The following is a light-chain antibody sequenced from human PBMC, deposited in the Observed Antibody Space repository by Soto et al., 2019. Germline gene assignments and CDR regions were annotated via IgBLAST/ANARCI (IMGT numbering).Light chain of an antibody. Sequence: EIVLTQSPGTLSLSPGERAILSYRASQSVSSNLAWYQQKPGQAPKLLIYGASTRATGIPARFSGTGSGTEFTLTISSLQSEDFAVYYCQQYNKWPLTFGGGTKV. J-gene: IGKJ4*01. V-gene: IGKV3-15*01. CDR3: QQYNKWPLT. CDR2: GAS. CDR1: QSVSSN.